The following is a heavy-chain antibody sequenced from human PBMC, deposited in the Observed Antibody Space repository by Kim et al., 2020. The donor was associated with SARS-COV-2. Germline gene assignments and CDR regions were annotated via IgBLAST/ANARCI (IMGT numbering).Heavy chain of an antibody. V-gene: IGHV3-23*01. CDR2: GSGGST. CDR3: AKDHVY. J-gene: IGHJ4*02. Sequence: GSGGSTYYADSVKGRFTISRDNSKNTLYLQMNSLRAEDTAVYYCAKDHVYWGQGTLVTVSS.